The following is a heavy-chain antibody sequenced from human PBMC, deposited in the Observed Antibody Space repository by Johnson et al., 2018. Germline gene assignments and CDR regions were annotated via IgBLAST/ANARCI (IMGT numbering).Heavy chain of an antibody. V-gene: IGHV3-33*01. J-gene: IGHJ6*02. Sequence: QVQLVESGGGVVQPGRSLRLSCAASGFTFSSYGMHWVRQAPGKGLEWVAVIWYDGSNKYYADSVKGRFTISRDNSKNTLYLQMNSLRAEDTAGYYCAREQACSSTSCLGMDVWGQGTTVTVSS. CDR1: GFTFSSYG. D-gene: IGHD2-2*01. CDR3: AREQACSSTSCLGMDV. CDR2: IWYDGSNK.